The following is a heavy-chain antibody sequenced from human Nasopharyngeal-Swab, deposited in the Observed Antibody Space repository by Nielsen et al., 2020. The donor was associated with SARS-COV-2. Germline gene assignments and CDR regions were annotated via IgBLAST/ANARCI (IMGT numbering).Heavy chain of an antibody. CDR1: GFTFNNYA. CDR3: ARLVALYCSDGACFSDS. D-gene: IGHD2-15*01. V-gene: IGHV3-30*04. J-gene: IGHJ4*02. Sequence: GESLKISCAASGFTFNNYALQWVRQAAGKGLVWVPIISHDGSQELYAESVRGRFTISRDNSKNAIYLQMNSLSAEDTALYYCARLVALYCSDGACFSDSWGQGTLVTVSS. CDR2: ISHDGSQE.